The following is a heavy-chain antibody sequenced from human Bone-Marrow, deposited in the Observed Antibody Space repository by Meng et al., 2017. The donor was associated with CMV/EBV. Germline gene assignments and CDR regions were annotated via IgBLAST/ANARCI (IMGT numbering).Heavy chain of an antibody. D-gene: IGHD2-8*01. V-gene: IGHV3-11*01. CDR3: AREMVYVALDV. J-gene: IGHJ6*02. CDR2: ISSSGSTI. CDR1: GFTFSDYY. Sequence: GESLKISCAASGFTFSDYYMSWIRQAPGKGLEWVSYISSSGSTIYYADSVKGRFTISRDNAKNSLYLQMNSLRAEDTAVYYCAREMVYVALDVWGQGTTVTVSS.